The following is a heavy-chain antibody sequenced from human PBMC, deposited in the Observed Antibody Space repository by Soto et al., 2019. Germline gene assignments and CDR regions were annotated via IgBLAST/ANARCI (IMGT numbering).Heavy chain of an antibody. CDR2: IKSKTDGGTT. D-gene: IGHD2-21*02. CDR1: GFTFSNAW. Sequence: GGSLRLSCAASGFTFSNAWMSWVCQAPGKGLEWVGRIKSKTDGGTTDYAAPVKGRFTISRDDSKNTLYLQMNSLKTEDTAVYYCTTDPPIVVVTAIEYFQHWGQGTLVTVSS. V-gene: IGHV3-15*01. J-gene: IGHJ1*01. CDR3: TTDPPIVVVTAIEYFQH.